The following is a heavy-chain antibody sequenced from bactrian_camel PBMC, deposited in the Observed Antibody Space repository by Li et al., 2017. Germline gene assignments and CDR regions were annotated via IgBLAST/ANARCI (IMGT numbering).Heavy chain of an antibody. D-gene: IGHD3*01. CDR1: GHSRGSNC. J-gene: IGHJ4*01. CDR3: AGRTDGNCGVWYLTTTSAFQY. Sequence: HVQLVESGGGSVQVGGSLRLSCVVSGHSRGSNCVGWYRLPPGRAPAEREGIAAIRRSGGETWYAGSVKGRFTISQDSARNTVYLQMNSLKPEDTAMYYCAGRTDGNCGVWYLTTTSAFQYWGQGTQVTVS. CDR2: IRRSGGET. V-gene: IGHV3-3*01.